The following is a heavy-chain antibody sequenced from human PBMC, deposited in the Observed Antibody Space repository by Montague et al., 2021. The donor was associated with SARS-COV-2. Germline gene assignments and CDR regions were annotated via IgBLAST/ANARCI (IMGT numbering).Heavy chain of an antibody. V-gene: IGHV4-39*01. Sequence: SETLSLTCTVSGGSINKGDHYWNWIRQHPGNGLEWIGNIYNGGSTFYNPSLKSRVTIFVDTSKNQFSLKLSSVTAADTAVYYCATRTRYPQNDFGFWGQGTLVTVSS. CDR3: ATRTRYPQNDFGF. J-gene: IGHJ4*02. CDR1: GGSINKGDHY. CDR2: IYNGGST. D-gene: IGHD1-14*01.